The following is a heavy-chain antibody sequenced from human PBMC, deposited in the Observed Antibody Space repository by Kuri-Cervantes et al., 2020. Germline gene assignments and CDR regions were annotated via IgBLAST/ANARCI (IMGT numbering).Heavy chain of an antibody. D-gene: IGHD6-13*01. CDR3: AKMGDSSSWYGKFDP. V-gene: IGHV3-30-3*02. CDR1: GFTFSSYA. J-gene: IGHJ5*02. Sequence: GESLKISCAASGFTFSSYAMHWVRQAPGKGLEWVAVISYDGSNKYYADSVKGRFTISRDNSKNTLYLQMNSLRAEDTAVYYCAKMGDSSSWYGKFDPWGHGTLVTVSS. CDR2: ISYDGSNK.